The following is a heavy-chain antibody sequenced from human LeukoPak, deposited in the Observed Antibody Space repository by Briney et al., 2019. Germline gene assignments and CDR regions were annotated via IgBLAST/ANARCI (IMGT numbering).Heavy chain of an antibody. J-gene: IGHJ6*03. D-gene: IGHD1-26*01. V-gene: IGHV1-2*02. CDR3: ARSGSYYHYYYYMDV. CDR1: GYTFTGYY. CDR2: INPNSGGT. Sequence: GASVQVSCKASGYTFTGYYMHWVRQAPGQGLEWMGCINPNSGGTNYAQKFQGRVTMTRDTSISTAYMELSRLRSDDTAVYYCARSGSYYHYYYYMDVWGKGTTVTVSS.